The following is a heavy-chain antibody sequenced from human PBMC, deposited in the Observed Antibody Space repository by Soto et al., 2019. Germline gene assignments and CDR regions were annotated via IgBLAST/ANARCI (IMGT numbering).Heavy chain of an antibody. V-gene: IGHV3-23*01. CDR1: GFTFSSYA. Sequence: PGGSLRLSCAASGFTFSSYAMSWVRQAPGKGLEWVSAISSSGGNTYYADSVKGRFTISRDNSKNTLYLQMNSLRAEDTAIYYCAKREYSRSSEGFDYWGQGSLVTVSS. CDR2: ISSSGGNT. D-gene: IGHD6-6*01. J-gene: IGHJ4*02. CDR3: AKREYSRSSEGFDY.